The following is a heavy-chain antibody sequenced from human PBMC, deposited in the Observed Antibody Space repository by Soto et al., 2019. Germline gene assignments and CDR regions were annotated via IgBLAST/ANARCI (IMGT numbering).Heavy chain of an antibody. CDR1: GFTFSSYG. Sequence: PGGSLRLSCAASGFTFSSYGMHWVRQAPGKGLEWVAVISYDGSNKYYADSVKGRFTISRDNSKNTLYLQMNSLRAEDTAVYYCAKARRKEGYSGSYYYYYGMDVWGQGTTVTVSS. V-gene: IGHV3-30*18. J-gene: IGHJ6*02. CDR3: AKARRKEGYSGSYYYYYGMDV. D-gene: IGHD1-26*01. CDR2: ISYDGSNK.